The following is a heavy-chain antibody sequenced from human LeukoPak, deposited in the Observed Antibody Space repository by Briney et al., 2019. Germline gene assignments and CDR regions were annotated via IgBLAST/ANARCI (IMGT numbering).Heavy chain of an antibody. J-gene: IGHJ4*02. CDR1: GFTFSSYA. V-gene: IGHV3-23*01. Sequence: GGSLRLSCAATGFTFSSYAMSWVRQSPGRGLEWVSAISSSDGRTYYADSMKGRFTISRDNSRNTLYLQMNSLRAEDTALYPCAKAFHTPSWNNFDYWGQGTLVTVSS. CDR2: ISSSDGRT. D-gene: IGHD1/OR15-1a*01. CDR3: AKAFHTPSWNNFDY.